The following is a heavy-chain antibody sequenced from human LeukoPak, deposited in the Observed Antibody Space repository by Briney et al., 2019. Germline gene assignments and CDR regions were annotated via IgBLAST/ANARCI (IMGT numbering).Heavy chain of an antibody. CDR1: GGSVSSGSYY. V-gene: IGHV4-61*01. J-gene: IGHJ4*02. CDR3: ARGHSYYDYVWGSYRYGYMGDY. D-gene: IGHD3-16*02. Sequence: SETLSLTCTVSGGSVSSGSYYWSWIRQPPRKGLEWIGYIYYSGSTNYNPSLKSRVTISVDTSKNQFSLKLSSVTAADTAVYYCARGHSYYDYVWGSYRYGYMGDYWGQGTLVTVSS. CDR2: IYYSGST.